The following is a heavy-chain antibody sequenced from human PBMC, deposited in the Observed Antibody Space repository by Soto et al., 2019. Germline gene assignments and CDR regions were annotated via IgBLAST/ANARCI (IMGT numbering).Heavy chain of an antibody. V-gene: IGHV3-66*01. CDR1: GFTVSSNY. CDR2: SYSGGST. Sequence: EVQLVESGGGLVQPGGSLRLSCAASGFTVSSNYMSWVRQAPGKGLEWVSVSYSGGSTYYADSVKGRFPISRDNSKNTLYLHMNSLRAKDTAVYYCARGMLGGQCLAPPPFDYWGQGTMVTVSS. CDR3: ARGMLGGQCLAPPPFDY. D-gene: IGHD6-19*01. J-gene: IGHJ4*02.